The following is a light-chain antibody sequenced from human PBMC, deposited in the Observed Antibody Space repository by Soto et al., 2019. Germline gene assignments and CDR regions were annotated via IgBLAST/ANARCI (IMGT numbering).Light chain of an antibody. V-gene: IGKV1-12*01. CDR1: EDVNNG. Sequence: DIQMTQSPSFVSASVGDRVTITCRASEDVNNGLAWYQQRPGQAPKLLIHGVSALQDGVPSRFSGSGSGTDFTLTISGLQPDDFSTFYCQRTNSFPPAFSQGTKVEI. J-gene: IGKJ1*01. CDR3: QRTNSFPPA. CDR2: GVS.